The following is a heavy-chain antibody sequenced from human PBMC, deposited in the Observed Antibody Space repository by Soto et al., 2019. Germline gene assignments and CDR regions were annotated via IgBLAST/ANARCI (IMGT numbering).Heavy chain of an antibody. V-gene: IGHV4-31*03. CDR2: IYYSGST. D-gene: IGHD3-10*01. CDR3: ARAPRAGSYTKNWFDP. J-gene: IGHJ5*02. CDR1: GGSISSGGYY. Sequence: SETLSLTCTVSGGSISSGGYYWSWIRQHPGKGLEWIGYIYYSGSTYYNPSLKSRVTISVDTSKNQFSLKLSSVTAADTAVYYCARAPRAGSYTKNWFDPWGQGTLVTVPS.